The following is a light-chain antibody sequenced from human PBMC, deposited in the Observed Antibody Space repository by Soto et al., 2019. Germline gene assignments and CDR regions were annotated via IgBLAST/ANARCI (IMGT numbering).Light chain of an antibody. CDR1: QSISTW. Sequence: DIQMTQSPSTLSASLGDRVTITCRASQSISTWLAWYQQEPGKAPKLLIHKASSLQSGVPSRFSGSGSGTDFTLTISSLHPDDFATYYCQQYNTFWTFGPGTKVDIK. J-gene: IGKJ1*01. CDR3: QQYNTFWT. CDR2: KAS. V-gene: IGKV1-5*03.